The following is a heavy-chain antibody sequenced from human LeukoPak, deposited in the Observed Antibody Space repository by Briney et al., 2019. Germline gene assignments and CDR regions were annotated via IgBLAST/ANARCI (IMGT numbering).Heavy chain of an antibody. CDR2: IIPIFGTA. V-gene: IGHV1-69*13. CDR3: AWDSRHGYDNPFDY. CDR1: GGTFSSYA. D-gene: IGHD5-12*01. J-gene: IGHJ4*02. Sequence: ASVKVPCKASGGTFSSYAISWVRQAPGQGLEWMGGIIPIFGTANYAQKFQGRVTITADESTSTAYMELSSLRSEDTAVYYCAWDSRHGYDNPFDYWGQGTLVTVSS.